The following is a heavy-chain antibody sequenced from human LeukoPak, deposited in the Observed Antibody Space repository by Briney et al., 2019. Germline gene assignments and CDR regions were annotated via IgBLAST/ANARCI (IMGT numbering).Heavy chain of an antibody. J-gene: IGHJ4*02. CDR2: IGTAGDT. D-gene: IGHD6-19*01. CDR1: GFTFSSSD. V-gene: IGHV3-13*01. Sequence: HAGGSLRLSCVASGFTFSSSDMHWVRQPTGKGLEWVSAIGTAGDTYYPGSVKGRFTISRDNSKNTLYLQKNSLRAEDTAVYYCARGPYSSGWEFDYWGQGTLVTVSS. CDR3: ARGPYSSGWEFDY.